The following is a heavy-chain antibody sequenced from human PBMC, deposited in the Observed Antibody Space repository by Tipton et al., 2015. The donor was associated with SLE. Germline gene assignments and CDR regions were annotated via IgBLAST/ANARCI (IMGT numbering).Heavy chain of an antibody. CDR1: GFTFSSYA. Sequence: RSLRLSCAASGFTFSSYAMHWVRQAPGKGLEWVTLISYDGSNRYYADSVKGRFTISRDNSKNTLYLQMNSLRAEDTAVYYCAKVGKDCGGDCYSDYYYGMDVWGQGTTVTVSS. CDR3: AKVGKDCGGDCYSDYYYGMDV. J-gene: IGHJ6*02. CDR2: ISYDGSNR. D-gene: IGHD2-21*01. V-gene: IGHV3-30-3*01.